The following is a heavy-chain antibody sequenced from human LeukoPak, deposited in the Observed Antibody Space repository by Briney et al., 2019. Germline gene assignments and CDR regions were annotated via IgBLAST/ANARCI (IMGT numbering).Heavy chain of an antibody. Sequence: GASVKVSCKASGYTFTGYYMHWVRQAPGQGLEWMGWINPNSGGTNYAQKFQGRVTMTRDTSISTAYMELSRLRSDDTAVYYCARSSRGAAISLGYWGQGTLVTVSS. CDR1: GYTFTGYY. D-gene: IGHD2-2*02. V-gene: IGHV1-2*02. CDR3: ARSSRGAAISLGY. J-gene: IGHJ4*02. CDR2: INPNSGGT.